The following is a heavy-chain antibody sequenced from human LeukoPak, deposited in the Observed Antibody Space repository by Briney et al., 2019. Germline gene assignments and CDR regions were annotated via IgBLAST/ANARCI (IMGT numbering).Heavy chain of an antibody. D-gene: IGHD6-13*01. Sequence: GGSLRLSCAASGFTFSSYGMHWVRQAPGKGLEWVAVIWYDGSNKYYADSVKGRFTISRDNSKNTLYLQMNSLRAEDTAVYYCARDRRYSSSWYGRNAFDIWGQGTMVTVSS. CDR2: IWYDGSNK. V-gene: IGHV3-33*01. J-gene: IGHJ3*02. CDR3: ARDRRYSSSWYGRNAFDI. CDR1: GFTFSSYG.